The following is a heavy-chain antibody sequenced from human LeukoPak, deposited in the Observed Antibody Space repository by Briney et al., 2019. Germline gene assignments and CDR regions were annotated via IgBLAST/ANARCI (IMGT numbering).Heavy chain of an antibody. D-gene: IGHD1-26*01. CDR2: IYYSGST. J-gene: IGHJ4*02. CDR1: GGSISSYY. V-gene: IGHV4-59*01. Sequence: SETLSLTCTVSGGSISSYYWSWIRQPPGKGLEWIGYIYYSGSTNYNPSLKSRVTISVDTSKNQFSLKLSSVTAADTAVYYCARVGVGGSLDYWGQGTLVTVSS. CDR3: ARVGVGGSLDY.